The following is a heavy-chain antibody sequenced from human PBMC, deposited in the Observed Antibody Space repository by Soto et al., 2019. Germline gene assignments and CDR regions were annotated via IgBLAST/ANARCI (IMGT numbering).Heavy chain of an antibody. J-gene: IGHJ4*02. CDR3: VRGGHGSGSYLGSY. Sequence: EVQLVESGGGLAQPGGSLRLSCLASGFTFTTYWMSWVRQAPGQGLEWVANIRQDGGAQYYVDSVKGRFTISRDNAKNSVYLQMDSLRAEDTAVYYCVRGGHGSGSYLGSYWGQGILVTVSS. CDR2: IRQDGGAQ. CDR1: GFTFTTYW. V-gene: IGHV3-7*03. D-gene: IGHD3-10*01.